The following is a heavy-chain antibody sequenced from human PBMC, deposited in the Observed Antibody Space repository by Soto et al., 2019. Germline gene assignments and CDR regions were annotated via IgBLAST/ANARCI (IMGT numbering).Heavy chain of an antibody. CDR1: GYSFTMSG. D-gene: IGHD1-26*01. V-gene: IGHV1-18*04. Sequence: GPEVKKPGASVKVSCKTSGYSFTMSGVSWVRQAPGQGLEWMGWISAYNGNTNYAHKFQVRVTMTTDTSTSTAYMELRNLSSDDTAVYYCARDQRYSGSQAEFWGQGTLVTVTS. J-gene: IGHJ4*02. CDR2: ISAYNGNT. CDR3: ARDQRYSGSQAEF.